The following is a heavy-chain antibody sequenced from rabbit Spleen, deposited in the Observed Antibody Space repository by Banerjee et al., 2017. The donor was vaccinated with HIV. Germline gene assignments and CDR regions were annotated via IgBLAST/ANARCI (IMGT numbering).Heavy chain of an antibody. J-gene: IGHJ4*01. D-gene: IGHD1-1*01. Sequence: QSLEESGGDLVQPEGSLTLTCTASGFSFSNNYYMCWVRQAPGKGLEWIACIYGGDGTSTAYANWAKGRFTISKASSTTVPLQMTSLTAADTATYFCARDLVAVIGWNFRLWGPGTLVTVS. CDR1: GFSFSNNYY. V-gene: IGHV1S40*01. CDR3: ARDLVAVIGWNFRL. CDR2: IYGGDGTST.